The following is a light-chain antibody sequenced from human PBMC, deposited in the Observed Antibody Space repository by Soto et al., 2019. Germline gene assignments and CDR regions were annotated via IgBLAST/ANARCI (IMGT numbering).Light chain of an antibody. Sequence: EIVMTQSPATLSVSPGERVTLSCRASQSVNINLAWYQQKPGQAPRLLIYDASTRATGIPARFSGSGSGTEFTLTVSSLQSEDSAVYYCQQSNNWPLTFGGGTKVEIK. CDR2: DAS. CDR1: QSVNIN. J-gene: IGKJ4*01. V-gene: IGKV3-15*01. CDR3: QQSNNWPLT.